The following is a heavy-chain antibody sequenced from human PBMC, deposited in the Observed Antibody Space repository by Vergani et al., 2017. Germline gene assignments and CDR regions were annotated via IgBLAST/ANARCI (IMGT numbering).Heavy chain of an antibody. Sequence: VQLVESGGGLVKPGGSLRLSCAASGFTFSSYSMNWVRQAPGKGLEWVSAISGSGGSTYYADSVKGRFTISRDNSKNTLYLQMNSLRAEDTAVYYCAKPPTPYCTNGVCWGQGTLVTVSS. CDR2: ISGSGGST. CDR3: AKPPTPYCTNGVC. V-gene: IGHV3-23*04. J-gene: IGHJ4*02. D-gene: IGHD2-8*01. CDR1: GFTFSSYS.